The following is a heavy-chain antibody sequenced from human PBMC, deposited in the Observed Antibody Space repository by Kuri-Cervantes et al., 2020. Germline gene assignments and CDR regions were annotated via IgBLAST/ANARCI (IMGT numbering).Heavy chain of an antibody. Sequence: LSLTCAASGFTFNSYGMHWVRQAPGKGLEWVAVISYDGSNKYYADSVKGRFTISRDNSKNTLYLQMNSLRAEDTAVYYCATWGIAVARFRSPNFDYWGQGTLVTVSS. V-gene: IGHV3-30*19. J-gene: IGHJ4*02. CDR3: ATWGIAVARFRSPNFDY. D-gene: IGHD6-19*01. CDR2: ISYDGSNK. CDR1: GFTFNSYG.